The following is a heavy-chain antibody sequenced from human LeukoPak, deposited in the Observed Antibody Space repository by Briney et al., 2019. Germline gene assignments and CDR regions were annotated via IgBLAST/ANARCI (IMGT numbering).Heavy chain of an antibody. J-gene: IGHJ4*01. CDR2: MKRDGSEK. CDR3: ARDWYNILTGYPHYFDY. CDR1: GFIFSNNW. D-gene: IGHD3-9*01. V-gene: IGHV3-7*01. Sequence: PGGSLRLSCAASGFIFSNNWMSWVRQAPWKGLEWVGNMKRDGSEKHYVDSVRGRFTISRDNAKNSLYLQMNSLRAEDTAVYYCARDWYNILTGYPHYFDYWGHGTLVTVSS.